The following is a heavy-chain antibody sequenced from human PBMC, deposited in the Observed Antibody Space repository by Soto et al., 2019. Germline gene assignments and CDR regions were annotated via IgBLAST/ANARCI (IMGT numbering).Heavy chain of an antibody. CDR3: ARQGPPYSGSGYYYERDV. V-gene: IGHV5-51*01. D-gene: IGHD5-18*01. J-gene: IGHJ6*02. Sequence: PGESLKIFCNTPGFNLNNYWFPLGRQIPGQGLEGMGGNFPGDSDTMYRPPCEGPVTISSDRSLSIAYIPDGRLRASDSATYYCARQGPPYSGSGYYYERDVWGRGTTVTVSS. CDR1: GFNLNNYW. CDR2: NFPGDSDT.